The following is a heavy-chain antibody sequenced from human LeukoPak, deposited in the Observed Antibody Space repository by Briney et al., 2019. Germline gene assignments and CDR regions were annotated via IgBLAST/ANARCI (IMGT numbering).Heavy chain of an antibody. CDR3: ARQATGGGLGWFDP. V-gene: IGHV4-34*01. J-gene: IGHJ5*02. D-gene: IGHD2-8*02. Sequence: SETLSLTCAVYGGSFSGYCWSWIRQPPGKGLEWIGEINHSGSTNYNPSLKSRVTISVDTSKNQFSLKLSSVTAADTAVYYCARQATGGGLGWFDPWGQGTLVTVSS. CDR2: INHSGST. CDR1: GGSFSGYC.